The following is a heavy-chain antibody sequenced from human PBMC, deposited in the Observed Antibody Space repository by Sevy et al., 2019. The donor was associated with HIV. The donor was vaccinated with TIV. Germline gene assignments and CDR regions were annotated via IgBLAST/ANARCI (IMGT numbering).Heavy chain of an antibody. J-gene: IGHJ5*02. CDR1: GFPFSIHA. D-gene: IGHD2-2*01. V-gene: IGHV3-23*01. CDR3: ARDAPTYCSGTSCLNWFDP. CDR2: ITTGGGRT. Sequence: GSLRLSCAASGFPFSIHAMHWVRQAPGRGLEWVSGITTGGGRTYYADSVKGRFTISRDNSKNTLYLQMNTLRAEDTAIYFCARDAPTYCSGTSCLNWFDPWGQGTLVTVSS.